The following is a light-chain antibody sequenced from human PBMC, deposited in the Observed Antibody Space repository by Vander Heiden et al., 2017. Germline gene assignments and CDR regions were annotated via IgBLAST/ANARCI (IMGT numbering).Light chain of an antibody. J-gene: IGLJ3*02. V-gene: IGLV2-11*01. Sequence: QSALTQPRSVSGSPGQSVTISCTGSNNDVGSSNYVTWYRQDAGKAPKLLIDDVHKRPSGVPERFSGSKSGITASLTISGLQSDDEADYYGGSSRFKTSFLFGGGTRLTVL. CDR1: NNDVGSSNY. CDR2: DVH. CDR3: GSSRFKTSFL.